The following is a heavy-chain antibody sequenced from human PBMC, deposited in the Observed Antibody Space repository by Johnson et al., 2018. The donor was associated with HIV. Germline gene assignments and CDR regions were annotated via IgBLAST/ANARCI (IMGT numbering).Heavy chain of an antibody. CDR2: ISVSGGSI. CDR1: GLTFSNFA. J-gene: IGHJ3*02. V-gene: IGHV3-23*01. Sequence: EVQVLESGGGLVQPGGSLRLSCAASGLTFSNFAITWVRQAPGKGLEWVSAISVSGGSIYYADSVKGRFTISRDNSKNTLFLQMNNLRAEDTAVYYCAKGWLRNAFDIWGQGTMVTVSS. D-gene: IGHD6-19*01. CDR3: AKGWLRNAFDI.